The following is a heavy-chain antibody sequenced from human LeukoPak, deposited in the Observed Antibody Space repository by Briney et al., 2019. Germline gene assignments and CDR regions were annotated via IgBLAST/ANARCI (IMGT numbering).Heavy chain of an antibody. V-gene: IGHV4-59*08. J-gene: IGHJ5*02. Sequence: PSETLSLTCTVSGVSISSYYWSWIRQPPGKGLEWIGYMYYSGSTDYNPSHKTRVTISVDPSKNPFPLTLSSVTAADTAVYYWARHGYFDWSQGHWFDPWGQGTLVTVSP. D-gene: IGHD3-9*01. CDR2: MYYSGST. CDR3: ARHGYFDWSQGHWFDP. CDR1: GVSISSYY.